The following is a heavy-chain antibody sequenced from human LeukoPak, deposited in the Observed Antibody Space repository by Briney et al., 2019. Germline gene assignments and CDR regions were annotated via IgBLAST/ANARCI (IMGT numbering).Heavy chain of an antibody. CDR1: GGSFSGYY. CDR3: ARASIAVAGLDY. CDR2: INQSGST. Sequence: SETLSLTCAVYGGSFSGYYWSWIRQPPGKGLEGIGEINQSGSTNYNPSLKSRVTISVDTSKNQFSLKLSSVTAADTAVYYCARASIAVAGLDYWGQGTLVTVSS. D-gene: IGHD6-19*01. V-gene: IGHV4-34*01. J-gene: IGHJ4*02.